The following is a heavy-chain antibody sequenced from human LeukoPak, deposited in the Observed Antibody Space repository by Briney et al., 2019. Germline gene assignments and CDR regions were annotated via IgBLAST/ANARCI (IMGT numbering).Heavy chain of an antibody. CDR3: ARDASTSYYYDSSSYYSAYFDY. Sequence: GGSLRLSCAASGFTFSSYSMNWVRQAPGKGLEWVSSISSSSSYIYYADSVKGRFTISRDNAKNSLYLQMNSLRAEDTAVYYCARDASTSYYYDSSSYYSAYFDYWGQGTLVTVSS. J-gene: IGHJ4*02. D-gene: IGHD3-22*01. V-gene: IGHV3-21*01. CDR2: ISSSSSYI. CDR1: GFTFSSYS.